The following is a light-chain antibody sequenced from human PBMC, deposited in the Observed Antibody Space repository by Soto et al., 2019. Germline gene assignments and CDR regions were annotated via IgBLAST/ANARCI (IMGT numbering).Light chain of an antibody. J-gene: IGLJ1*01. CDR2: EGS. CDR3: CSYAGSSTLV. Sequence: QSALTQPASVSGSPGQSITISCTGTSSDVGSHNLVSWYQQHPGKAPKLMIYEGSKRPSGVSNRFSGSKSGNTASLTISGLQAEDEADYYCCSYAGSSTLVFGTGTKVTVL. CDR1: SSDVGSHNL. V-gene: IGLV2-23*01.